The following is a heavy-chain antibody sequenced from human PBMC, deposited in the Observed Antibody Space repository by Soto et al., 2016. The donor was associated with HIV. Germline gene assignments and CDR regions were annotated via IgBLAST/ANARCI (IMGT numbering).Heavy chain of an antibody. D-gene: IGHD3-22*01. CDR2: VTDNGDNT. J-gene: IGHJ4*02. CDR3: AKSSRSSSIYDGSGRGKNYFDY. V-gene: IGHV3-23*01. CDR1: GFTFSTYA. Sequence: EVQLMQSGGGFVQPGGSLRLSCAASGFTFSTYAMTWVRHVPGKGLDWVSSVTDNGDNTYYVDSVKGRFSISRDNAKNTLYMQMNNLRVEDTAVYYCAKSSRSSSIYDGSGRGKNYFDYWGPGALVTVSS.